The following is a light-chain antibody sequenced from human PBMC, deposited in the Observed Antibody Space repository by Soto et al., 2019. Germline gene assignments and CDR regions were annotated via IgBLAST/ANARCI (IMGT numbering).Light chain of an antibody. CDR3: QQSFSTPPT. CDR1: QNIERY. CDR2: AAS. V-gene: IGKV1-39*01. J-gene: IGKJ1*01. Sequence: DIQMTQSPSSLSASMGDTITISCRASQNIERYLNWYQHKAGKAPKLLIYAASSLQSGVPSRFSGSGSGTDFTLTISSLQPEDFASYYCQQSFSTPPTFGQGTKVDIK.